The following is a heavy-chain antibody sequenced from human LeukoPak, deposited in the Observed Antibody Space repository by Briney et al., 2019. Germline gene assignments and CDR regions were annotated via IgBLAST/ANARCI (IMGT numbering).Heavy chain of an antibody. V-gene: IGHV4-59*08. D-gene: IGHD6-19*01. CDR2: IYYSGST. CDR3: ARGRATAVTGYFDY. J-gene: IGHJ4*02. Sequence: PSETLSLTCTVSGXAISSYYGSWIRQPPGKGLEWIGYIYYSGSTNHNPSLKSRVTISVDTSKNQFSLKLSSVTAADTAVYYCARGRATAVTGYFDYWGQGTLVTVSS. CDR1: GXAISSYY.